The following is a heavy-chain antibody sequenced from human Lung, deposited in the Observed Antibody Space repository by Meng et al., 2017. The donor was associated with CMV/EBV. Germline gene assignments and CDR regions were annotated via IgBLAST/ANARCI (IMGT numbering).Heavy chain of an antibody. CDR2: IYYSGLT. CDR3: ARVWANGEGWFDP. V-gene: IGHV4-39*07. CDR1: AGSVRSSSHY. D-gene: IGHD2-8*01. Sequence: QLEGPGPGLVKRSETLPLPCTVSAGSVRSSSHYWGWIRQPPGRGLEGIGNIYYSGLTSYNPSLKSRVTISVDTSKNQFSLKLSSVTAADTAVFYCARVWANGEGWFDPWGQGTLVTVSS. J-gene: IGHJ5*02.